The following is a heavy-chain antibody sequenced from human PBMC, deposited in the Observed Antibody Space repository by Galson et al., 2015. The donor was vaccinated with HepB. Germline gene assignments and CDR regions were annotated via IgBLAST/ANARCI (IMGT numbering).Heavy chain of an antibody. CDR2: INPSGGST. CDR3: ARGVLLWDGPDD. D-gene: IGHD3-10*01. CDR1: GYKFTSYY. Sequence: SVKDSCKASGYKFTSYYMHWVRQAPGQGLEWMGIINPSGGSTDYAQKFQGRLTMTRDTSTSTVFMELSSLSSEDTAVYHCARGVLLWDGPDDWGQGTLVTVSS. V-gene: IGHV1-46*01. J-gene: IGHJ4*02.